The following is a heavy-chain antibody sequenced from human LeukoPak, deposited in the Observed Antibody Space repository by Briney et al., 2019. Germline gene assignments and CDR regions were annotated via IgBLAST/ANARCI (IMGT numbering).Heavy chain of an antibody. CDR2: ISAYNGNT. Sequence: ASVKVSCKASGGTFSSYAISWVRQAPGQGLEWMGWISAYNGNTNYAQKLQGRVTMTTDTSTSTAYMELRSLRSDDTAVYYCAITVTTVFDYWGQGTLVTVSS. J-gene: IGHJ4*02. V-gene: IGHV1-18*01. D-gene: IGHD4-17*01. CDR3: AITVTTVFDY. CDR1: GGTFSSYA.